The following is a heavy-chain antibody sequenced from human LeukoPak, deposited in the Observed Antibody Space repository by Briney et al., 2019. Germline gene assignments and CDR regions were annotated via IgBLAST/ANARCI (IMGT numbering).Heavy chain of an antibody. CDR2: IIVGSGRT. Sequence: SVKVSCKASGFTFSNSAIQWVRQARGQRLEWIGWIIVGSGRTHYAQNLQERLTITRDMSTNTAYMELSSLRSEDTAVYYCAAELYSGTYGRCCSFTFWGQGTLVTVSS. CDR3: AAELYSGTYGRCCSFTF. V-gene: IGHV1-58*02. CDR1: GFTFSNSA. J-gene: IGHJ4*02. D-gene: IGHD1-26*01.